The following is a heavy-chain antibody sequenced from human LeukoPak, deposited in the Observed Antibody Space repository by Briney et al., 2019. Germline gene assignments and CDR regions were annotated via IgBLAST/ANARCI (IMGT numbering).Heavy chain of an antibody. CDR3: ARGPWSGSGWYFGY. J-gene: IGHJ4*02. CDR1: GFTFDDYG. CDR2: INWNGGST. Sequence: GGSLRLSCAASGFTFDDYGMSSVRQAPGKGLEWVSGINWNGGSTGYADSVKGRFTISRDNAKNSLFLQMNSLRAEDTAMYYCARGPWSGSGWYFGYWGQGTLVTVSS. D-gene: IGHD6-19*01. V-gene: IGHV3-20*04.